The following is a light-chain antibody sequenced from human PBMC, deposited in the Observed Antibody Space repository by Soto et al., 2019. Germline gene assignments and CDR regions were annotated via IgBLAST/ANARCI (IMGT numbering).Light chain of an antibody. J-gene: IGKJ2*01. CDR3: QQYDKWYT. CDR2: GAS. V-gene: IGKV3-15*01. Sequence: EIVMTQSPATLSVSPGERATLSCRASQSVSSNLAWYQQKPGQAPRLLIYGASTRATGIPARFSGSGSGTEFALTISSLQAEDFAIYYCQQYDKWYTFGQGNKLEIK. CDR1: QSVSSN.